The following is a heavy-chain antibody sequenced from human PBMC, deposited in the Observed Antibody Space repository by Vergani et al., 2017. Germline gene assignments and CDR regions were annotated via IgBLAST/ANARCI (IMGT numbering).Heavy chain of an antibody. CDR3: VRGGRGDHGDFWSRLGP. J-gene: IGHJ5*02. CDR1: GFTLSSHA. V-gene: IGHV3-33*01. Sequence: QVQLEESGGGVVQPGRSLRLSCAGSGFTLSSHAMHWVRQAPGKGLEWVAFIWYDGSKEYYADSVKGRFTISRDNSVDMLSLQMNSLRPDDTAVYYCVRGGRGDHGDFWSRLGPWGQGTRVIVSS. D-gene: IGHD3-3*01. CDR2: IWYDGSKE.